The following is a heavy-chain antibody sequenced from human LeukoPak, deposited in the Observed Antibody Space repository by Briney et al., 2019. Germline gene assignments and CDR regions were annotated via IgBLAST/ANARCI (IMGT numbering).Heavy chain of an antibody. CDR3: ARDQEYSSAFDY. D-gene: IGHD5-18*01. Sequence: PGGSLRLSCAASGFTFSSYWTSWVRQAPGKGLEWVANIKQDGSEKYYVDSVKGRFTISRDNAKNSLYLQMNSLRAEDTAVYYCARDQEYSSAFDYWGQGTLVTVSS. CDR2: IKQDGSEK. CDR1: GFTFSSYW. V-gene: IGHV3-7*01. J-gene: IGHJ4*02.